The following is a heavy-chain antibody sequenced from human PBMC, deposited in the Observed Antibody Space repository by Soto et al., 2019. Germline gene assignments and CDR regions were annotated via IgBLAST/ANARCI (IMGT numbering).Heavy chain of an antibody. J-gene: IGHJ5*02. CDR2: ISGSGGSV. CDR3: ARVGGWGTQFGP. CDR1: GFTFSSCS. V-gene: IGHV3-23*01. Sequence: PGGSLRLSCADSGFTFSSCSMSWVRQAPGKGPEWVSTISGSGGSVSYADSVKGRFTISRDNSKNTLYLQMNSLRAEDTAIYYCARVGGWGTQFGPWGQGTLVTVSS. D-gene: IGHD3-16*01.